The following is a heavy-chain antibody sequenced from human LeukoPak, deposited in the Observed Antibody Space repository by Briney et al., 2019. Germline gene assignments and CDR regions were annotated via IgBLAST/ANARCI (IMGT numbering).Heavy chain of an antibody. CDR1: GFTVSSNY. V-gene: IGHV3-66*01. CDR2: VYSGGST. J-gene: IGHJ4*02. Sequence: GGSLRLSCAASGFTVSSNYMSWVRQAPGKGLEWVSVVYSGGSTYYADSVKGRFTISRDNSKNTLYLQMNSLRAEDTAVYYCATSQVVRGPEAYWGQGTLVTVSS. D-gene: IGHD3-10*01. CDR3: ATSQVVRGPEAY.